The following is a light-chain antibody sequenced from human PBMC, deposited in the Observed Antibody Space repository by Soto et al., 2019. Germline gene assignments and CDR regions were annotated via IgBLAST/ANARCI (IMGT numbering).Light chain of an antibody. Sequence: QSVLTQPPSASGTPGQRITISCSGSGSNIGTNTVTWYQQLPRTAPKLLIYTDNQRPSGVPDRFSASRSGTSASLAISGLQSGDEADYSCATWDDSLNGYVFATGTKLTVL. V-gene: IGLV1-44*01. CDR1: GSNIGTNT. CDR2: TDN. CDR3: ATWDDSLNGYV. J-gene: IGLJ1*01.